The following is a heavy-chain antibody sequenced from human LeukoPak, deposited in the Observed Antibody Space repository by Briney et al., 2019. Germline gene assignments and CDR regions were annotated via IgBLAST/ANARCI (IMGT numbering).Heavy chain of an antibody. Sequence: SVKVSCKASGGTFSSYTISWVRQAPGQGLEWMGRIIPTLGIANYAQKSQGRVTITADKSTSTAYMELSSLRSEDTAVYYCAREGSYQQLAPLEGLFDWFDPWGQGTLVTVSS. V-gene: IGHV1-69*04. J-gene: IGHJ5*02. CDR1: GGTFSSYT. CDR3: AREGSYQQLAPLEGLFDWFDP. CDR2: IIPTLGIA. D-gene: IGHD6-13*01.